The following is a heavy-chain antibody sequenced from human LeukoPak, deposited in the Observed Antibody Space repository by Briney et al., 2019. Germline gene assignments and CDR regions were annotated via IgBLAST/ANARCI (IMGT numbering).Heavy chain of an antibody. CDR1: GGSFSGYY. CDR2: INHSGST. V-gene: IGHV4-34*01. J-gene: IGHJ4*02. Sequence: SETLSLTCAVYGGSFSGYYWSWIRQPPGKGLEWIGEINHSGSTNYNPSLKSRVTISVDTSKNQFSLKLSSVTAADTAAYYCARRGRDWGQGTLVTVSS. CDR3: ARRGRD. D-gene: IGHD3-10*01.